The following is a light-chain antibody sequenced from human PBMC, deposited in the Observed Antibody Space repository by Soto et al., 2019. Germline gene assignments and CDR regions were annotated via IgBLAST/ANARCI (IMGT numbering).Light chain of an antibody. CDR1: PSVSPN. CDR3: QQYTNRPLWM. Sequence: EIVTTQSPATLSGSHGERATLSCRASPSVSPNFAWYQQIPGQAPRLLIYGASTRATGIPDRFSGSGSGTEFTLIVSSLQSDDFAVYYCQQYTNRPLWMFGQGTKV. V-gene: IGKV3-15*01. CDR2: GAS. J-gene: IGKJ1*01.